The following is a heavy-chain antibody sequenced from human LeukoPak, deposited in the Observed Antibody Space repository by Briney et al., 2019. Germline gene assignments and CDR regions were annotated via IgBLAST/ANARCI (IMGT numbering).Heavy chain of an antibody. CDR3: TREDYHYASGH. Sequence: GGSLRLSSAASGFTSINYWMHWVRQAPGKGLVWVSRTDSDGSSTNYADSVKGRFTISRDNAKNSLYLQMNSLRAEDTAVYYCTREDYHYASGHWAQGTLVTVSS. CDR1: GFTSINYW. CDR2: TDSDGSST. J-gene: IGHJ4*02. V-gene: IGHV3-74*01. D-gene: IGHD3-10*01.